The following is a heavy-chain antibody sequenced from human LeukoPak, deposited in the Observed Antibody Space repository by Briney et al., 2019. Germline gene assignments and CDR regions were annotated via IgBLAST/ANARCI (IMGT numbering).Heavy chain of an antibody. CDR2: IKQDGSEK. CDR1: GFTFSSYW. D-gene: IGHD3-3*01. CDR3: STQLYDDFWSGYYVPDY. Sequence: GGSLRLSCAASGFTFSSYWMSWVRQAPGKGLEWVANIKQDGSEKYYVDSVKGRFTISRDNAKNSLYLQMNSLRAEDTAVYYCSTQLYDDFWSGYYVPDYWGQGTLVTVSS. V-gene: IGHV3-7*01. J-gene: IGHJ4*02.